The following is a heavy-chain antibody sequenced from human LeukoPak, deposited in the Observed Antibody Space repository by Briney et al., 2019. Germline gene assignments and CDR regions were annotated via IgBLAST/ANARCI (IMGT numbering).Heavy chain of an antibody. V-gene: IGHV4-34*01. J-gene: IGHJ4*02. Sequence: ASETLSLTCAVYGGSFSGYYWSWIRQPPGKGLEWIGEINHSGSTNYNPSLKSRVTISVDTSKNQFSLKLSSVTAADTAVYYCARARTDIVVVPAAMSPDVYDYWGQGTLVTVSS. CDR1: GGSFSGYY. D-gene: IGHD2-2*01. CDR3: ARARTDIVVVPAAMSPDVYDY. CDR2: INHSGST.